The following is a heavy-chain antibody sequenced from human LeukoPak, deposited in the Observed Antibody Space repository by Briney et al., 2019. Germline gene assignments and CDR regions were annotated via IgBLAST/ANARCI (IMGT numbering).Heavy chain of an antibody. V-gene: IGHV4-61*08. Sequence: SETLSLTCTVSGDSISSGDYYWSWIRQPPGKGLEWIGYIYYSGSTNYNPSLKSRVTISVDTSKNQFSLKLSSVTAADTAVYYCARDHRSGITGTGIDYWGQGTLVTVSS. D-gene: IGHD1-20*01. J-gene: IGHJ4*02. CDR2: IYYSGST. CDR3: ARDHRSGITGTGIDY. CDR1: GDSISSGDYY.